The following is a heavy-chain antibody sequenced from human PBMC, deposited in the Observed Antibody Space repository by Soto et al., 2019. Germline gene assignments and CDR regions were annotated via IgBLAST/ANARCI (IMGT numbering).Heavy chain of an antibody. CDR2: IYPGDSET. J-gene: IGHJ6*02. CDR3: ARRRPYSGPSSDVGHYAMDV. CDR1: GYRFPNYW. D-gene: IGHD6-6*01. Sequence: PGESLKISCEASGYRFPNYWIAWVRQMPGKGLEWMGTIYPGDSETKYSPSFQGQVSLSVDKSNSSAFLQWNSLSASDTAVYYCARRRPYSGPSSDVGHYAMDVWGQGTTVTVSS. V-gene: IGHV5-51*01.